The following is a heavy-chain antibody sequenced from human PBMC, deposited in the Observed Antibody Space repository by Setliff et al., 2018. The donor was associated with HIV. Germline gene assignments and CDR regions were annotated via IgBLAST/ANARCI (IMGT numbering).Heavy chain of an antibody. CDR2: IYSSGST. V-gene: IGHV4-39*02. CDR1: GASISDSNSY. J-gene: IGHJ4*02. CDR3: ARSPGPSYCSGGSCYDYFDY. D-gene: IGHD2-15*01. Sequence: SETLSLTCTVYGASISDSNSYWGWIRQPPGKRLEWLGSIYSSGSTSYNPSLSSRLTISVDTSKSHVSLRLSSVTAADTAVYYCARSPGPSYCSGGSCYDYFDYWGQGTLVTVSS.